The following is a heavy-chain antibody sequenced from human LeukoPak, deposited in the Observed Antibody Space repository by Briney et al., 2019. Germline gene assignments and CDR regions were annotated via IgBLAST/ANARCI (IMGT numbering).Heavy chain of an antibody. J-gene: IGHJ5*02. V-gene: IGHV4-39*07. D-gene: IGHD3-22*01. CDR2: IYYSGST. Sequence: SETLSLTCTVSGGSISSSSYYWGWIRQPPGKGLEWIGSIYYSGSTYYNPSLKSRVTISVDTSKNQFSLKLSSVTAADTAVYYCARATMIVAENWFDPWGQGTLVTVSS. CDR1: GGSISSSSYY. CDR3: ARATMIVAENWFDP.